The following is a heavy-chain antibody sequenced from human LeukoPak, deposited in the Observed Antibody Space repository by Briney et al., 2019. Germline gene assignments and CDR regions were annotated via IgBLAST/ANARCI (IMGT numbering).Heavy chain of an antibody. CDR2: ISYEGSNK. Sequence: GGSLRLSCAASGFTFSTYAMYWVRQAPGKWLGWVAVISYEGSNKYYADSLKGRFAISRDNSKNTLYLQMNSLRAQDQAVYYCARDQYYYDRSGTLDYWGQGTLVTVSS. J-gene: IGHJ4*02. V-gene: IGHV3-30*09. D-gene: IGHD3-22*01. CDR1: GFTFSTYA. CDR3: ARDQYYYDRSGTLDY.